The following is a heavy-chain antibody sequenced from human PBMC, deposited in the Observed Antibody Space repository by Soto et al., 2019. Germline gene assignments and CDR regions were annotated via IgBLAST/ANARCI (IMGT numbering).Heavy chain of an antibody. D-gene: IGHD6-6*01. CDR2: INPNSGGT. CDR1: GYTFTDYY. CDR3: AREDIAARPRYYGMDV. Sequence: ASVKVSCKASGYTFTDYYMYWVRKAPGQGLEWMGWINPNSGGTNYAQKFQGWVTMTRDTSISTAYMELSRLRSDDTAVYYCAREDIAARPRYYGMDVWGQGTTVTVSS. V-gene: IGHV1-2*04. J-gene: IGHJ6*02.